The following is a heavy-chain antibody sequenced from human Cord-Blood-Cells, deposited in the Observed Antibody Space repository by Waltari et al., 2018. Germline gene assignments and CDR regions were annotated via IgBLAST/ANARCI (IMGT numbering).Heavy chain of an antibody. CDR3: ARHSGQWLNAFDI. CDR1: GGSISSSSYY. D-gene: IGHD6-19*01. CDR2: LYCSGST. J-gene: IGHJ3*02. Sequence: QLQLQESGPGLVKPSETLSLTCTAPGGSISSSSYYWAWIRQPPGKGLEWIGSLYCSGSTYYNPSLKSRVTISVDTSKNQFSLKLSSVTAADTAVYYCARHSGQWLNAFDIWGQGTMVTVSS. V-gene: IGHV4-39*01.